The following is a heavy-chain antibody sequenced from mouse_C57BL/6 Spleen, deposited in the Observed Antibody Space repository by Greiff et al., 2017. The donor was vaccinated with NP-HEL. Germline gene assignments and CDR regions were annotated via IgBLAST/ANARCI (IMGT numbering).Heavy chain of an antibody. Sequence: VQLQQSGAELVKPGASVKISCKASGYTFTDYYINWVKQRPGQGLEWIGKIGPGSGSTYYNEKFKGKATLTADKSSSTAYMQLSSLISEDSAVYFCARETAYYYGSSGYAMDYWGQGTSVTVSS. J-gene: IGHJ4*01. D-gene: IGHD1-1*01. CDR2: IGPGSGST. CDR1: GYTFTDYY. V-gene: IGHV1-77*01. CDR3: ARETAYYYGSSGYAMDY.